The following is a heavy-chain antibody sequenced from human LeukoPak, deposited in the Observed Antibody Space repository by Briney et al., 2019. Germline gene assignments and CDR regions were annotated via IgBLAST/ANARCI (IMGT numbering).Heavy chain of an antibody. Sequence: GGSLRLSCAVSGITFSTYWMTWVRQAPGKGLEWVANIKPDGSDKYYVDSVKGRFTISRDNAKNSVFLEMNSLRVDDTAVYYCARDFDWGQGTLVTVSS. CDR1: GITFSTYW. V-gene: IGHV3-7*04. J-gene: IGHJ4*02. CDR2: IKPDGSDK. CDR3: ARDFD.